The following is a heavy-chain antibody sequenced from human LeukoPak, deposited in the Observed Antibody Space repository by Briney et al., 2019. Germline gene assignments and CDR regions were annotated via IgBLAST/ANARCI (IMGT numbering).Heavy chain of an antibody. CDR3: ARDGAATYSHGYYYYGMDV. CDR2: INPSGGST. D-gene: IGHD2-21*01. Sequence: ASVKVSCKASGYTFTSYYMHWVRQAPGQGLEWMGIINPSGGSTSYAQKFQGRVTMTRDTSTSTVYMELSSLRSEDTAVYYCARDGAATYSHGYYYYGMDVWGQGTTVTVSS. V-gene: IGHV1-46*01. J-gene: IGHJ6*02. CDR1: GYTFTSYY.